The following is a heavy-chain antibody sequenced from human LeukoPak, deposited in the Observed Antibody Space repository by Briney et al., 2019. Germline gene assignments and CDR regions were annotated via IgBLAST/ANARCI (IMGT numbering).Heavy chain of an antibody. CDR1: GFTFSSYA. J-gene: IGHJ4*02. CDR3: ARDRRDFDWLPLWD. D-gene: IGHD3-9*01. CDR2: ISYDGSNK. V-gene: IGHV3-30-3*01. Sequence: GGSLRLSCAASGFTFSSYAMHWVRQAPGKGLEWVAVISYDGSNKYYADSVKGRFTISRDNSKNTLYLQMNSLRAGDTAVYYCARDRRDFDWLPLWDWGQGTLVTVSS.